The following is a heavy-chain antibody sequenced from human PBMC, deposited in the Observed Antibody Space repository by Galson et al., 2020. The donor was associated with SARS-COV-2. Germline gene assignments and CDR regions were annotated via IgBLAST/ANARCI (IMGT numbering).Heavy chain of an antibody. J-gene: IGHJ6*02. Sequence: SCAASGFTFSSYAMHWVRQAPGKGLEWVAVISYDGFNKYYADSVKGRFTISRDNSKNTLYLQMNSLRAEDTAVYYCARAQSGGYYYGMDVWGQGTTVTASS. D-gene: IGHD3-16*01. CDR2: ISYDGFNK. V-gene: IGHV3-30-3*01. CDR3: ARAQSGGYYYGMDV. CDR1: GFTFSSYA.